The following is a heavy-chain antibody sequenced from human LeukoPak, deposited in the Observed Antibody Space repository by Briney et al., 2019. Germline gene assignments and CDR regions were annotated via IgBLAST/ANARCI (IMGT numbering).Heavy chain of an antibody. CDR1: GESFSGYS. V-gene: IGHV4-34*01. J-gene: IGHJ6*03. D-gene: IGHD5-24*01. Sequence: PSETLSLTCAVYGESFSGYSWNWIRQPPGKGPEWIGEINHSGSTEYNPSLKSRVTISVDTFKNQFSLNLSSVTAADTAVYYCARGGRDDYNYSHYYYYYMDVWGKGTTVTVSS. CDR2: INHSGST. CDR3: ARGGRDDYNYSHYYYYYMDV.